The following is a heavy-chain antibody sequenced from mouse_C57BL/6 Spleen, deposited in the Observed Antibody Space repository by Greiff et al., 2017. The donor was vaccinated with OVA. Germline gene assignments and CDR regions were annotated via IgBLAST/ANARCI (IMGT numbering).Heavy chain of an antibody. J-gene: IGHJ3*01. Sequence: VQLQQPGAELVKPGASVKLSCKASGYTFTSYWMHWVKQRPGQGLEWIGMIHPNSGSTNYNEKFKSKATLTVDKSSSTAYMQLSSLTSEDSAVYYCASPYDYDEAWFAYWGQGTLVTVSA. V-gene: IGHV1-64*01. CDR3: ASPYDYDEAWFAY. D-gene: IGHD2-4*01. CDR1: GYTFTSYW. CDR2: IHPNSGST.